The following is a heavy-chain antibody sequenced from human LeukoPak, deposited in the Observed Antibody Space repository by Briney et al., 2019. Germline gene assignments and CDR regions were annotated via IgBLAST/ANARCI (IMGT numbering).Heavy chain of an antibody. CDR3: ARGAAARPNWFDP. J-gene: IGHJ5*02. D-gene: IGHD6-6*01. CDR1: GGSISSSTYY. Sequence: SETLSLTCTVSGGSISSSTYYWGWIRQPPGKGLEWIGSIYYSGSTNYNPSLKSRVTISVDTSKNQFSLKLSSVTAADTAVYYCARGAAARPNWFDPWGQGTLVTVSS. V-gene: IGHV4-39*07. CDR2: IYYSGST.